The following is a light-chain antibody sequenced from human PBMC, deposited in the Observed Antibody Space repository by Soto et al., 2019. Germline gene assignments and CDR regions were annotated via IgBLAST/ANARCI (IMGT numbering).Light chain of an antibody. Sequence: QSALTQPRSVSGSPGQSVTISCTGTSSDVGGYNYVSWYQQHPGKAPKLVIYDVSKRPSGVPDRFSGSKSANTASLTISGLQAQDEADYSRCSYAGNSLWVFGGGIKVTVL. CDR2: DVS. V-gene: IGLV2-11*01. CDR1: SSDVGGYNY. J-gene: IGLJ3*02. CDR3: CSYAGNSLWV.